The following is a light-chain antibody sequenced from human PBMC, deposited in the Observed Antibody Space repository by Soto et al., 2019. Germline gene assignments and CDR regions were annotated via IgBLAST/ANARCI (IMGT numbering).Light chain of an antibody. CDR2: DAS. CDR1: QSISSS. CDR3: QQRFTWPS. J-gene: IGKJ3*01. V-gene: IGKV3-11*01. Sequence: ETVLTQSPATLSLSPGERATLSCRASQSISSSLAWYQQTPGQAPRLLIYDASKRATGIPARFSGSGSGTDFTLTISSLEPEDFAAYFCQQRFTWPSFGPGTKVDIK.